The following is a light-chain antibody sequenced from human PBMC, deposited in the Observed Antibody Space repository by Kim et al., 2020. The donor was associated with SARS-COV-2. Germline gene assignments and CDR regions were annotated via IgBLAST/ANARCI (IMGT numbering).Light chain of an antibody. CDR3: QAWDSSTEV. CDR2: QDN. J-gene: IGLJ1*01. Sequence: VSPGQTASITCSGDKLGNKYACWYQQKPGQSPVLVIYQDNKRPSGIPERFSGSNSGNTATLTISGTQAMDEADYYCQAWDSSTEVFGTGTKVTVL. V-gene: IGLV3-1*01. CDR1: KLGNKY.